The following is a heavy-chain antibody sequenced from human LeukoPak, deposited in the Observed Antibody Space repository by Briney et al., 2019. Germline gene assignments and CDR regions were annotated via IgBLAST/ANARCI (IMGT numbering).Heavy chain of an antibody. J-gene: IGHJ6*04. D-gene: IGHD6-13*01. CDR3: ARDRIAAAGRGYYYYYGMDV. CDR2: FIPIFGTA. V-gene: IGHV1-69*01. Sequence: SVKVSCKASGGTFSSYAISWVRQAPGQGLEWMGGFIPIFGTANYAQKFQGRVTITADESTSTAYMELSSLRSEDTAVYYCARDRIAAAGRGYYYYYGMDVWGKGTTVTVSS. CDR1: GGTFSSYA.